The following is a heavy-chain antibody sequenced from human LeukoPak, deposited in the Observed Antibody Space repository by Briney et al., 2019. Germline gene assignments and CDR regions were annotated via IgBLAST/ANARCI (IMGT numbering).Heavy chain of an antibody. J-gene: IGHJ6*02. CDR2: ISAYNGNT. CDR3: ASWEWSHSYYYYYGMDV. Sequence: GASVKVSCKASGYTFTSYGISWVRQAPGQGLEWMGWISAYNGNTNYAQKLQGRVTMTTDTSTSTAYMELRSLRSDDTAVYYCASWEWSHSYYYYYGMDVWGQGTTVTVSS. V-gene: IGHV1-18*01. D-gene: IGHD3-3*01. CDR1: GYTFTSYG.